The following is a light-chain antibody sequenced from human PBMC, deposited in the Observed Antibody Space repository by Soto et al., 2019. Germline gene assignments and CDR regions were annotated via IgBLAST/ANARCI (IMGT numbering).Light chain of an antibody. Sequence: QSALTQPASVSEFPGQSVTISCIGTSSDVGAYNYVSWYQQHPGKAPKLIIFDVNHRPSGISNRFSGSKSGNTASLTVSGLQADDEADYYCSSFTVMNTQVFSGGTKLTVL. J-gene: IGLJ2*01. CDR2: DVN. CDR3: SSFTVMNTQV. V-gene: IGLV2-14*03. CDR1: SSDVGAYNY.